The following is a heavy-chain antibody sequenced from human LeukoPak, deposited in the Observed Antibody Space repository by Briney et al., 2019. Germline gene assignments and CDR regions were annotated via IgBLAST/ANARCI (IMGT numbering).Heavy chain of an antibody. V-gene: IGHV4-4*09. Sequence: SETLSLTCTVSGGSISSYHRSWLRQPPGKALEWIGQIYTSGTPNYNPSLKTRVTISLDTSKNQFSLRLSSVTAADTAVYYCARHTGGGIEDMDVWGRGTKVTVSS. D-gene: IGHD3-16*02. CDR1: GGSISSYH. CDR2: IYTSGTP. J-gene: IGHJ6*03. CDR3: ARHTGGGIEDMDV.